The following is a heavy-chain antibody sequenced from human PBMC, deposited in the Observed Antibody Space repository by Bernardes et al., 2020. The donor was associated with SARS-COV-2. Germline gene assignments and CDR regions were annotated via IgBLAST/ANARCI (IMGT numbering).Heavy chain of an antibody. CDR2: ISSGGTYM. V-gene: IGHV3-21*01. CDR1: GFTFSSYS. CDR3: AIDPHLERRLIGFES. Sequence: SLRLSCAAAGFTFSSYSMNWVRQAPGKGLEWVSSISSGGTYMFYGDSVQGRFTISRDNAKNSLYLQMNSLRDEDTAVYYCAIDPHLERRLIGFESWGQGALVTVSS. J-gene: IGHJ4*02. D-gene: IGHD1-1*01.